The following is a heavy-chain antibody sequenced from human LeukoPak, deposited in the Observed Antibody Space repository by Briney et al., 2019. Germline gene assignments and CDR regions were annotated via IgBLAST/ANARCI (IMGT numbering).Heavy chain of an antibody. CDR3: AREGRYFGNYYYYGMDV. CDR1: GGSISSGDYY. J-gene: IGHJ6*02. CDR2: IYYSGST. V-gene: IGHV4-30-4*01. Sequence: SETLSLTCTVSGGSISSGDYYWSWIRQPPGKGLEWIGYIYYSGSTYYNPSLKSRVTISVDTSKNQFSLKLSSVTAADTAVYYCAREGRYFGNYYYYGMDVWGQGTTVTVSS. D-gene: IGHD3-9*01.